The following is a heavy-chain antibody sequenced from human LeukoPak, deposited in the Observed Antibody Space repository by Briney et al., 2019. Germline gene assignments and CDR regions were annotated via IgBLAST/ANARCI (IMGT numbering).Heavy chain of an antibody. D-gene: IGHD6-13*01. V-gene: IGHV4-59*08. CDR3: ARQRGSSSRYYFDY. CDR2: IYYSGST. CDR1: GGSISSYY. Sequence: SETLSLTCTVPGGSISSYYWSWIRQPPGKGLEWIGYIYYSGSTNYNPSLKSRVTISVDTSKNQFSLKLSSVTAADTAVYYCARQRGSSSRYYFDYWGQGTLVTVSS. J-gene: IGHJ4*02.